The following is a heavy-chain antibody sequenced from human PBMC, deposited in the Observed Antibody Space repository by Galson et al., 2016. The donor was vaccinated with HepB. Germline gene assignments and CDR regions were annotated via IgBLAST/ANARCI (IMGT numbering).Heavy chain of an antibody. D-gene: IGHD4/OR15-4a*01. V-gene: IGHV4-31*09. CDR1: GGSVSSGGYY. Sequence: TLSLTCIVSGGSVSSGGYYWSWIRQHPGKGLEWIGYIYYSGSTFYSPSLKSRVTISVDKSKNQFSLNLTSVTAADTAIYYCARTNYAYSRLDPWGQGTLVTVSS. CDR3: ARTNYAYSRLDP. CDR2: IYYSGST. J-gene: IGHJ5*02.